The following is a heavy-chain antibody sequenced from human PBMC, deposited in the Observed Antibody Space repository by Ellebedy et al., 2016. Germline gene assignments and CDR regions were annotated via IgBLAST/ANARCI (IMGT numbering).Heavy chain of an antibody. CDR3: ARSGSGADPTEV. J-gene: IGHJ3*01. V-gene: IGHV1-24*01. CDR1: GYTFTGYY. D-gene: IGHD6-19*01. CDR2: FDPEDGET. Sequence: ASVKVSXXASGYTFTGYYMHWVRQAPGKGLEWMGGFDPEDGETIYAQKFQGRVTMTTDTSTSTLYMDLSGLRSEDTALYYCARSGSGADPTEVWGQGTMIMVSS.